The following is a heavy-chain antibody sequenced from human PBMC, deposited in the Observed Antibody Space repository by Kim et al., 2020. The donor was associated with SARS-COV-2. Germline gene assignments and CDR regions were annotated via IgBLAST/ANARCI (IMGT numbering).Heavy chain of an antibody. Sequence: GGSLRLSCAASGFTFSSYSMNWVRQAPGKGLEWVSSISSSSSYIYYADSVKGRFTISRDNAKNSLYLQMNSLRAEDTAVYYCARGGGYCSGGSCSDYWGQGTLVTVSS. CDR2: ISSSSSYI. J-gene: IGHJ4*02. CDR1: GFTFSSYS. D-gene: IGHD2-15*01. CDR3: ARGGGYCSGGSCSDY. V-gene: IGHV3-21*01.